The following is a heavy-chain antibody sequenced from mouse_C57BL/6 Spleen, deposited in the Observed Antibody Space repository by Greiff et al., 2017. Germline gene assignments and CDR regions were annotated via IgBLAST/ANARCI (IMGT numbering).Heavy chain of an antibody. Sequence: EVKLMESGGGLVQPGGSLSLSCAASGFTFTDYYMSWVRQPTGKALEWLGFIRNQANGYTTEYSASVKGRFTVTRDNSQSILDLQMTALGAEDSASYCCAIYPYDYDPYYYAMDYWGQGTSVTVSS. J-gene: IGHJ4*01. CDR1: GFTFTDYY. D-gene: IGHD2-4*01. CDR3: AIYPYDYDPYYYAMDY. CDR2: IRNQANGYTT. V-gene: IGHV7-3*01.